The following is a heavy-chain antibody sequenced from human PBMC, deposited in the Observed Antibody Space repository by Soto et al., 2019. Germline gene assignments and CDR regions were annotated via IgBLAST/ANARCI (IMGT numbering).Heavy chain of an antibody. J-gene: IGHJ5*02. CDR2: IYYSGST. CDR1: GGSISSYY. D-gene: IGHD3-3*01. Sequence: PSETLSLTCTVSGGSISSYYWSWIRQPPGKGLEWIGYIYYSGSTNYNPSLKSRVTISVDTSKNQFSLKLSSVTAADTAVYYCARDSYYDFWSGYYHWFDPWGQGTLVTVSS. V-gene: IGHV4-59*01. CDR3: ARDSYYDFWSGYYHWFDP.